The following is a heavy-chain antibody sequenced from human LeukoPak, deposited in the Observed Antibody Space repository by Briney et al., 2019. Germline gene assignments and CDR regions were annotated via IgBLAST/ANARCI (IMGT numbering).Heavy chain of an antibody. Sequence: PSETLSLTCTVSGGSISSGGYYWSWLRQHPGKGLEWIGYIYYSGSTYYNPSLKSRVTISVDTSKNQFSLKLSSVTAADTAVYYCARDGYSGYDYPGHYYYYYMDVWGKGTTVTVSS. V-gene: IGHV4-31*03. D-gene: IGHD5-12*01. CDR1: GGSISSGGYY. J-gene: IGHJ6*03. CDR3: ARDGYSGYDYPGHYYYYYMDV. CDR2: IYYSGST.